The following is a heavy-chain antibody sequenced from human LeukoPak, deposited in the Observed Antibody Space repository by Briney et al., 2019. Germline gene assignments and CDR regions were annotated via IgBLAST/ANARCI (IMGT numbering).Heavy chain of an antibody. D-gene: IGHD3-22*01. CDR1: GGSISSGDYY. V-gene: IGHV4-30-4*01. J-gene: IGHJ4*02. CDR3: ARAPYYYDSSGPAFDY. CDR2: IYYSGST. Sequence: SQTLSLTCTVSGGSISSGDYYWSWIRQPPGKGLEWIGYIYYSGSTYYNPSLKSRVTISVDTSKNQFSLKLSSVTAADTAVYYCARAPYYYDSSGPAFDYWSQGTLVTVSS.